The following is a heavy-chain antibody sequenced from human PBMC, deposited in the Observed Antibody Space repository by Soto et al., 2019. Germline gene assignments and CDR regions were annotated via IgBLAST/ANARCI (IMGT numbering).Heavy chain of an antibody. V-gene: IGHV1-46*01. CDR2: INPSGGST. D-gene: IGHD3-10*01. J-gene: IGHJ6*02. CDR1: GYTFTSYY. CDR3: ARDPGITMVRGVINGMDV. Sequence: QVQLVQSGAEVKKPGASVKVSCKASGYTFTSYYMHWVRQAPGQGLEWMGIINPSGGSTSYAQKFQGRVTMTRHTSTSTVYMELSSLRSEDTAVYYCARDPGITMVRGVINGMDVWGQGTTVTVSS.